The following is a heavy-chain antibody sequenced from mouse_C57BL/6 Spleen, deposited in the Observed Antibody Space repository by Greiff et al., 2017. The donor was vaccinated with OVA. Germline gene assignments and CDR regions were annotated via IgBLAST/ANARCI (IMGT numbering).Heavy chain of an antibody. D-gene: IGHD2-1*01. Sequence: EVQLQQSGPVLVKPGASVKMSCKASGYTFTDYYMNWVKQSHGKSLEWIGVINPYNGGTSYNQKFKGKATLTVDKSSSTAYMELNSLTSEDSAVYYCARDPPYGNYEGYYAMDYWGQGTSVTVSS. J-gene: IGHJ4*01. CDR3: ARDPPYGNYEGYYAMDY. CDR2: INPYNGGT. V-gene: IGHV1-19*01. CDR1: GYTFTDYY.